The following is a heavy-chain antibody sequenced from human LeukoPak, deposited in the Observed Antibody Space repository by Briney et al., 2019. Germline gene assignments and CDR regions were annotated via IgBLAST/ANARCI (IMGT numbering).Heavy chain of an antibody. V-gene: IGHV3-73*01. CDR2: IRGKANSYAT. J-gene: IGHJ4*02. CDR3: TRHAVGKYCGGDCGSDY. CDR1: GFTFSGSA. D-gene: IGHD2-21*02. Sequence: GGSLRLSCAASGFTFSGSAMHWVRQASGKGLEWVGRIRGKANSYATAYAASVKGRFTISRDDSKNTAYLQMNSLKTEDTAVYYCTRHAVGKYCGGDCGSDYWGQGTLVTVSS.